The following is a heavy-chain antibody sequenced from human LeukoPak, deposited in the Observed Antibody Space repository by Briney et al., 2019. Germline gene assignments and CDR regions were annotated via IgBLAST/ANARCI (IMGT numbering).Heavy chain of an antibody. J-gene: IGHJ6*03. D-gene: IGHD2-2*01. CDR1: GGTFSSYA. V-gene: IGHV1-69*05. CDR2: IIPIFGTA. CDR3: ARGPLWDIVVVPAVWRGHYYYYMDV. Sequence: SVKVSCKASGGTFSSYAISWVRQAPGQGLEWMGGIIPIFGTANYAQKFQGRVTITTDESTSTACMELSSLRSEDTAVYYCARGPLWDIVVVPAVWRGHYYYYMDVWAKGPRSPSP.